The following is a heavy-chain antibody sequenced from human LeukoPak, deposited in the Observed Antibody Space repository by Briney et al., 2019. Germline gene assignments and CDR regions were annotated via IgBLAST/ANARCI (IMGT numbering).Heavy chain of an antibody. Sequence: GGSLRLSCAASGFTFSTYAMSWVRQAPGKGLEWVSVSSARSDNTYYADSVKGRFTISRDNSKNTLYLQMNSLGAEDTAVYSCAKINSRVRGYYFGMDVWGQGTTVTVSS. D-gene: IGHD2/OR15-2a*01. V-gene: IGHV3-23*01. J-gene: IGHJ6*02. CDR3: AKINSRVRGYYFGMDV. CDR1: GFTFSTYA. CDR2: SSARSDNT.